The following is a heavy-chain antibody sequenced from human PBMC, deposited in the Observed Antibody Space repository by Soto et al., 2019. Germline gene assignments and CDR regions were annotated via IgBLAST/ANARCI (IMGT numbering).Heavy chain of an antibody. Sequence: GASVKVSCKASGYTFTGYYMHWVRQAPGQGLEWMGWINPNSGGTNYAQKFQGRVTMTRDTSISTAYMELRSLRSDDTAVYYCARDHGLTMIDLGGFDPWGQGTLVTVSS. J-gene: IGHJ5*02. CDR2: INPNSGGT. CDR3: ARDHGLTMIDLGGFDP. CDR1: GYTFTGYY. V-gene: IGHV1-2*02. D-gene: IGHD3-22*01.